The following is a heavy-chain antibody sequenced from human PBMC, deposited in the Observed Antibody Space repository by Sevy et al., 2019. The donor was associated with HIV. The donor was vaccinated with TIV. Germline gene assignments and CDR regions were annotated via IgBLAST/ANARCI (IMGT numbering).Heavy chain of an antibody. V-gene: IGHV3-30-3*01. Sequence: GGSLRLSCAASGFTFSSYAMHWVRQAPGKGLEWVAVISYDGSNKYYADCVKGRFTISSVNSKNTLYLQMNRLRAEDTAVYYCARAYSGSQGDYWGQGTLVTVSS. J-gene: IGHJ4*02. CDR1: GFTFSSYA. CDR2: ISYDGSNK. CDR3: ARAYSGSQGDY. D-gene: IGHD3-10*01.